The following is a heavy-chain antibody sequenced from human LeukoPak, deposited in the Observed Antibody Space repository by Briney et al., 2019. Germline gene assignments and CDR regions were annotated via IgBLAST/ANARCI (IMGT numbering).Heavy chain of an antibody. J-gene: IGHJ4*02. Sequence: GGSLRLSCAASGFSFSTYWMTWVRQAPGNGLEWVAHIKPDGGREDYVDSVKGRFTISRDNAKNSLYLQMNNLRVEDTAIYYCARYTWNHLLDYWGQGILVTVSS. CDR2: IKPDGGRE. CDR3: ARYTWNHLLDY. CDR1: GFSFSTYW. D-gene: IGHD1-1*01. V-gene: IGHV3-7*01.